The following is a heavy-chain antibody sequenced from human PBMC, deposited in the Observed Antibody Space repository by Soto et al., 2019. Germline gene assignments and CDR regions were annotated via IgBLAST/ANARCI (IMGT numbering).Heavy chain of an antibody. CDR3: AKTFRGYSYGYEHSYSVYYGMDV. Sequence: PGGSLRLSCAASGFTFSSYGMHWVRQAPGKGLEWVAVISYDGSNKYYADSVKGRFTISRDNSKNTLYLQMNSLRAEDTAVYYCAKTFRGYSYGYEHSYSVYYGMDVWGQGTTVTVSS. J-gene: IGHJ6*02. CDR2: ISYDGSNK. V-gene: IGHV3-30*18. D-gene: IGHD5-18*01. CDR1: GFTFSSYG.